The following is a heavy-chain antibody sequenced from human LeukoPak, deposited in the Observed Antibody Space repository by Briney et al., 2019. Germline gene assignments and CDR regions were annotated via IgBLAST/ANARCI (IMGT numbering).Heavy chain of an antibody. Sequence: ASVKVSCKASGGTFSSYAISWVRQAPGQGLEWMGGIIPIFGTANYAQKFQGRVTITADESTSTAYRELSSLRSEDTAVYYCARLQDYYGSGSYNWFDPWGQGTLVTVSS. CDR2: IIPIFGTA. D-gene: IGHD3-10*01. V-gene: IGHV1-69*13. CDR3: ARLQDYYGSGSYNWFDP. CDR1: GGTFSSYA. J-gene: IGHJ5*02.